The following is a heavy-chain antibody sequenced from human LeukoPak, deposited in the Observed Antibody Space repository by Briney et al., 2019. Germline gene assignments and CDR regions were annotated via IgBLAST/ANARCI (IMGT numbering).Heavy chain of an antibody. V-gene: IGHV3-21*01. D-gene: IGHD3-3*01. CDR2: ISSSSAYI. CDR3: AREMFWSGYFSNLHFDY. CDR1: GFTVSTNY. Sequence: GGSLRLSCAASGFTVSTNYMSWVRQAPGKGLEWVSSISSSSAYIYYADSVKGRFTISRDNAKNSLYLQMNSLRAEDTAVYYCAREMFWSGYFSNLHFDYWGQGALVTVSS. J-gene: IGHJ4*02.